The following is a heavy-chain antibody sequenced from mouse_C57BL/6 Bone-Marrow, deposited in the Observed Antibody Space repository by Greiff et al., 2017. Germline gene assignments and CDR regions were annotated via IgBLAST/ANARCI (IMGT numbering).Heavy chain of an antibody. CDR3: AIYCDYDGICFDY. CDR2: IYPRSGNT. J-gene: IGHJ2*01. V-gene: IGHV1-81*01. Sequence: VQLQQSGAELARPGASVKLSCKASGYTFTSYGISWVKQRTGQGLEWIGGIYPRSGNTYYNEKLKGKATLTADKSSSTAYMELRSLTSEDSAVYVCAIYCDYDGICFDYWGQGTTLTVSS. D-gene: IGHD2-4*01. CDR1: GYTFTSYG.